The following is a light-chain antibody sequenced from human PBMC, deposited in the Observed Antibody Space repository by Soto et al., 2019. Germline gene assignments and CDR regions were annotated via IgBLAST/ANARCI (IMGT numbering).Light chain of an antibody. CDR1: QSVSNY. Sequence: DINMTRSPSSLSASVWDRVTITCRASQSVSNYLQWYQQKSGHAPKLLVYAASSLHSGVPSRFSGSGSGTDFTLTISSLEPEDFAVYYCQQRSNWPPLTFGGGTKVDIK. J-gene: IGKJ4*01. V-gene: IGKV1-39*01. CDR3: QQRSNWPPLT. CDR2: AAS.